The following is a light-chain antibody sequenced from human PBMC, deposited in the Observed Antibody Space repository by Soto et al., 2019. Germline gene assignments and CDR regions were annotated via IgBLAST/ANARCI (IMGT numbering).Light chain of an antibody. CDR3: QQYNSYAYT. Sequence: DIQMTQSPSTLSASVGDRVTITCRASQSISSGLAWYQQKPGKAPKLLIYKASSLERGVPSRFSGSGSGTEFTLTISSLQPDDFATYYCQQYNSYAYTVGQGTKLEIK. CDR1: QSISSG. V-gene: IGKV1-5*03. J-gene: IGKJ2*01. CDR2: KAS.